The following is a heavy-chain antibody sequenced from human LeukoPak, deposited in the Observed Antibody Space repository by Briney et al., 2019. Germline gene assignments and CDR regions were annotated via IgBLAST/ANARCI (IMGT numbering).Heavy chain of an antibody. CDR2: IYTSGST. CDR3: ARDAWDALRYFPGHERFDP. V-gene: IGHV4-4*07. CDR1: GGSISSYY. D-gene: IGHD3-9*01. J-gene: IGHJ5*02. Sequence: KPSETLSLTCTVSGGSISSYYWSWIRQPAGKGLEWVGRIYTSGSTNYNPSLKSRVTMSVDTSKNQFSLKLSSVTAADTAVYYCARDAWDALRYFPGHERFDPWGQGTLVTVSS.